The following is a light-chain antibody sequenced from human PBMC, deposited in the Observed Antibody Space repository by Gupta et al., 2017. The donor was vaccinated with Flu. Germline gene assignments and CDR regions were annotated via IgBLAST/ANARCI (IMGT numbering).Light chain of an antibody. Sequence: SYELTQPPSLSVSPGQTARITCPGDTLSTQYTYWYQQKPGQAPVLVIFKDTERPSGIPERFSGSNSGTTVTLTISGVQAEDEAAYYCQSADNSGTYVVFGGGTRLT. J-gene: IGLJ3*02. CDR2: KDT. CDR1: TLSTQY. V-gene: IGLV3-25*03. CDR3: QSADNSGTYVV.